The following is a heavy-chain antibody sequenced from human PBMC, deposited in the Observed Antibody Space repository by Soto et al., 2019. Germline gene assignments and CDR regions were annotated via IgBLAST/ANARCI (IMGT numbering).Heavy chain of an antibody. J-gene: IGHJ5*02. D-gene: IGHD1-26*01. Sequence: QVQLLESGGGVVQPGRSLRLSCAASGLPFSASGMHWVRQAPGKGLEWVAMIWSDGSKEYYADSVKGRFTITRDNSKNMVFLQMDSLRDEDTAVYYCARDKGTTCLDTWGQGNMVTVSS. V-gene: IGHV3-33*01. CDR3: ARDKGTTCLDT. CDR2: IWSDGSKE. CDR1: GLPFSASG.